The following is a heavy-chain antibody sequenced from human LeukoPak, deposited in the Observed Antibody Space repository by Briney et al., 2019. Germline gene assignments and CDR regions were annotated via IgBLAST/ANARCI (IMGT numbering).Heavy chain of an antibody. CDR2: IYYSGGT. Sequence: SQTLSLTCTVSGDSISSGDYYCSWIRQHPGEGLEWIGYIYYSGGTYYNPSLKSRVTISVDTSKNQFSLKLSSVTAADTAVYYCARRNYGSGDNNWFDPWGQGTLVTVSS. D-gene: IGHD3-10*01. CDR3: ARRNYGSGDNNWFDP. CDR1: GDSISSGDYY. J-gene: IGHJ5*02. V-gene: IGHV4-31*03.